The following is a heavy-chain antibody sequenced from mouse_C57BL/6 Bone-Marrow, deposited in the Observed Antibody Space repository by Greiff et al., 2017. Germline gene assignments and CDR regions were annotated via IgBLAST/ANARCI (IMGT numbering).Heavy chain of an antibody. Sequence: EVKLVESGGGLVKPGGSLKLSCAASGFTFSDYGMHWVRQAPEKGLEWVAYISSGSSTIYYADTVKGRVTISRDNAKNTLFLQMTSLRSEDTAMYYCARRSLNYDRMDYWGQGTSVTVSS. CDR1: GFTFSDYG. CDR2: ISSGSSTI. J-gene: IGHJ4*01. D-gene: IGHD2-4*01. V-gene: IGHV5-17*01. CDR3: ARRSLNYDRMDY.